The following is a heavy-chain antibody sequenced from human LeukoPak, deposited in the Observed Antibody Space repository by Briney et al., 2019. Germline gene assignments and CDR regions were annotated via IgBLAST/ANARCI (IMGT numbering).Heavy chain of an antibody. CDR2: IYSGGST. Sequence: PGGSLRLSCAASGFTVSNNYMSWVRRAAGKGLEWVALIYSGGSTYYADSVKGRFTISRDNSKNTLHLQMNSLRAEDTAVYYCVRNSGELGAWGQGTPVTVSS. CDR1: GFTVSNNY. D-gene: IGHD2-21*01. CDR3: VRNSGELGA. V-gene: IGHV3-53*01. J-gene: IGHJ5*02.